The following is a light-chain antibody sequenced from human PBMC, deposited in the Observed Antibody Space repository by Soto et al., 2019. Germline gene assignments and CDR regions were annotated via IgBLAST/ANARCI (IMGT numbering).Light chain of an antibody. Sequence: EIVLTQSPGTLSLSPGEGVTLSCRAGQIVTSSYLAWYQQKPGQAPRLLIYDASNRATGIPARFSGSGSGTEFTLTISSLEPEDFAVDYCQQRSNWISFGQGTRLEIK. CDR1: QIVTSSY. V-gene: IGKV3D-20*02. J-gene: IGKJ5*01. CDR3: QQRSNWIS. CDR2: DAS.